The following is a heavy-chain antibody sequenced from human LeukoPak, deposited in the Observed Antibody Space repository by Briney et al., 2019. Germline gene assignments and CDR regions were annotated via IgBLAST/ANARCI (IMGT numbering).Heavy chain of an antibody. V-gene: IGHV3-11*01. D-gene: IGHD6-13*01. CDR1: GFTFSDYY. J-gene: IGHJ6*02. CDR3: ARDPNSSSWPLNYYYYGMDV. Sequence: KPGGSLRLSCAASGFTFSDYYMSWIRQAPGKGLEWVSYISSSGSTIYYADSVKGRFTISRDNAKNSLYLQMNSLRAEDTAVYYCARDPNSSSWPLNYYYYGMDVWGQGTTVTVSS. CDR2: ISSSGSTI.